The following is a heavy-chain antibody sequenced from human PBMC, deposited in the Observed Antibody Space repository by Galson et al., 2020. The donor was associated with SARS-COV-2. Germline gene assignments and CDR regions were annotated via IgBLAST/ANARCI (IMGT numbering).Heavy chain of an antibody. CDR3: ATHSIGAAHYYYGMDV. Sequence: ASVKVSCKASGYTFTGYYMHWVRQAPGQGLEWMGWINPNSGGTNYAQKFQGWVTMTRDTSISTAYMELSRLRSDDTAVYYCATHSIGAAHYYYGMDVWGQGTTVTVSS. CDR1: GYTFTGYY. V-gene: IGHV1-2*04. J-gene: IGHJ6*02. CDR2: INPNSGGT. D-gene: IGHD3-10*01.